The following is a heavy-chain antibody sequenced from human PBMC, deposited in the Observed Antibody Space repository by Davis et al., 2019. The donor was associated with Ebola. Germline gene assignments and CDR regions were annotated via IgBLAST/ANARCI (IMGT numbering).Heavy chain of an antibody. J-gene: IGHJ4*02. V-gene: IGHV1-46*01. Sequence: ASVKVSCKASGGTFSSYAISWVRQAPGQGLEWLGIINPSGGSTSYAQKFQGRVTMTRDTSTSTVYMELSSLRSEDTAVYYCARAYGSGSWGQGTLVTVSS. D-gene: IGHD3-10*01. CDR3: ARAYGSGS. CDR2: INPSGGST. CDR1: GGTFSSYA.